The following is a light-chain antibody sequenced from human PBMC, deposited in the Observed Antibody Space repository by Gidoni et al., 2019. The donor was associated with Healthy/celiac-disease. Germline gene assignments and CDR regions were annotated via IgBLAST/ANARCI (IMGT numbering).Light chain of an antibody. CDR3: QQRSNWPPIT. Sequence: EIVFTQYTATLSLSPGERATLSCSASQRVSSYLAWYQQKPGQAPRLLIYDSSNRAAGIPASFSGSVSGTDVTLTIISLEPEDFAVYYCQQRSNWPPITCGQGTRLEIK. V-gene: IGKV3-11*01. J-gene: IGKJ5*01. CDR1: QRVSSY. CDR2: DSS.